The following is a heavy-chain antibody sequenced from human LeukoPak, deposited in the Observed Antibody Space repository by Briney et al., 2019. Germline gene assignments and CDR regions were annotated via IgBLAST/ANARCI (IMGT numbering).Heavy chain of an antibody. CDR2: IYSGGST. D-gene: IGHD3-22*01. V-gene: IGHV3-66*01. CDR3: ARVPKDSSGYVDY. CDR1: GFTVSSNY. J-gene: IGHJ4*02. Sequence: GGSLRLSCAASGFTVSSNYMSWVRQAPGKGLEWVSVIYSGGSTYYADSVKGRFTISRDNSKNTLYLQMNSLRAEDTAVYYCARVPKDSSGYVDYWGQGTLVTVSS.